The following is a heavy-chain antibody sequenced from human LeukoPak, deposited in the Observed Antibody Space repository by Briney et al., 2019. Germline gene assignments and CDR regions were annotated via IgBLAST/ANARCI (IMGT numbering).Heavy chain of an antibody. CDR3: ASGVLGYDFWSGYP. CDR2: INPNSGGT. V-gene: IGHV1-2*02. CDR1: GYTFSGYY. D-gene: IGHD3-3*01. J-gene: IGHJ5*02. Sequence: ASVKLSCKASGYTFSGYYMHWVRQAPGQGLELMGWINPNSGGTNYAQKFQGRVTMTRDTSISTAYMELSRLRSDDTAVYYCASGVLGYDFWSGYPWGQGTLVTVSS.